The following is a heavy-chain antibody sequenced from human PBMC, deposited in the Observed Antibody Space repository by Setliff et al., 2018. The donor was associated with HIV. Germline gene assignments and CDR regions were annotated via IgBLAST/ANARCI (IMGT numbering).Heavy chain of an antibody. CDR2: ISYSGST. V-gene: IGHV4-34*01. CDR3: ARGVARQVVIDLWFDP. J-gene: IGHJ5*02. CDR1: GGSFSDFY. D-gene: IGHD2-21*01. Sequence: PSETLSLTCAVFGGSFSDFYWSWIRQPPGKGLEWIGEISYSGSTVYNPSLKSRVTMSVDASKNLVSLNLNSVTAADTAIYYCARGVARQVVIDLWFDPWGQGTPVTVSS.